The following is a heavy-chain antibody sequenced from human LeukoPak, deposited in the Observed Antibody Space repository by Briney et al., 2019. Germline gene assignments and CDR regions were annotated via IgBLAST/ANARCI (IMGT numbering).Heavy chain of an antibody. J-gene: IGHJ4*02. CDR2: TYYRSEWYN. CDR1: GDSVSSNSAA. Sequence: SQTLSLTCALSGDSVSSNSAAWNWIRQSPSRGLEWLGRTYYRSEWYNEYPISVKSRITINPDTSKNQFSLQLNSVTPEDTAVYYCVRNYDRSGYSFDYWGQGTLVTVSS. V-gene: IGHV6-1*01. CDR3: VRNYDRSGYSFDY. D-gene: IGHD3-22*01.